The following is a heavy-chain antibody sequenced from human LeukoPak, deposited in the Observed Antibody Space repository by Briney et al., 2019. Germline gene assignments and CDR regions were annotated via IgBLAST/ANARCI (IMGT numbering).Heavy chain of an antibody. Sequence: GGSLRLSCAASGFTASSNYMSWVRQAPGKGLEWVSVIYSGGSTYYADSVKGRFTISRDISKNTLYLQMNSLRAEDTAVYFCARDLSGSSGLGTDYWGQGTLVTVSS. CDR1: GFTASSNY. V-gene: IGHV3-66*01. CDR2: IYSGGST. J-gene: IGHJ4*02. CDR3: ARDLSGSSGLGTDY. D-gene: IGHD3-22*01.